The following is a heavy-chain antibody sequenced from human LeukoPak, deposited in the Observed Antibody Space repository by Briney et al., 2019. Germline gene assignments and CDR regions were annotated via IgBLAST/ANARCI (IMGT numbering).Heavy chain of an antibody. V-gene: IGHV1-2*02. CDR1: GYTFTGYY. J-gene: IGHJ4*02. Sequence: ASVKVSCKASGYTFTGYYMHWVRQAPGQGLEWMGWTNPNSGGTNYAQKFQGRVTMTRDTSISTAYMELSRLRSDDTAVYYCARVLCCGSSPDYWGQGTLVTVSS. CDR3: ARVLCCGSSPDY. CDR2: TNPNSGGT. D-gene: IGHD6-6*01.